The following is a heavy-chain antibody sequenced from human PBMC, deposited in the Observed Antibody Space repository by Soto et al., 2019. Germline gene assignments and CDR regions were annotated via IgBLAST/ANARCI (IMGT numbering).Heavy chain of an antibody. CDR2: ISGTGGNT. CDR3: AKHLDYRTSCPDS. Sequence: GGSLRLSCAASGFIFSSYVMSWVRQAPGKGLEWVSSISGTGGNTYYADSAKGRFTISRDNSRNTLYLQMNSLRAEDTAVYYCAKHLDYRTSCPDSWGQGTLVTVSS. J-gene: IGHJ4*02. D-gene: IGHD2-2*01. CDR1: GFIFSSYV. V-gene: IGHV3-23*01.